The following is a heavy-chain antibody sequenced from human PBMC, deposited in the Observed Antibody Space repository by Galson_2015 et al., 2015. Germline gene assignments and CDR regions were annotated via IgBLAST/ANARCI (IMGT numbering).Heavy chain of an antibody. Sequence: SLRLSCAASGFTFSSYAMHWVRQAPGKGLEWVAVISYDGSNKYYADSVKGRFTISRDNSKNTLYLQMNSLRAEDTAVYYCAKNYGSGSYLDGMDVWGQGTTVTVSS. D-gene: IGHD3-10*01. V-gene: IGHV3-30-3*01. CDR2: ISYDGSNK. J-gene: IGHJ6*02. CDR3: AKNYGSGSYLDGMDV. CDR1: GFTFSSYA.